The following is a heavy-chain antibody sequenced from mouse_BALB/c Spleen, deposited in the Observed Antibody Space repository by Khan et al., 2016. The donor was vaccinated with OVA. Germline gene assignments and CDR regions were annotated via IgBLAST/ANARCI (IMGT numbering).Heavy chain of an antibody. J-gene: IGHJ2*01. D-gene: IGHD2-14*01. V-gene: IGHV9-2-1*01. Sequence: QIQLVQSGPELKKPGETVKISCKASGYTFTDYSMHWVKQAPGKGLKWMGWINTETGEPTYADDFKGRFAFSLETSASTAYLQINNLKNEDTATYFCSRDRYDYFDYWGQGTTLTVSS. CDR2: INTETGEP. CDR3: SRDRYDYFDY. CDR1: GYTFTDYS.